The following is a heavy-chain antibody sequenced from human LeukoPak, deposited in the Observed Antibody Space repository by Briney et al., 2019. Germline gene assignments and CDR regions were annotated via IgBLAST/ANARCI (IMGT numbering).Heavy chain of an antibody. CDR3: ARGAGSYGSFYFDY. Sequence: ASVKVPCKASGYTFTAYYMHWVRQAPGQGLEWMGWINPNSGAINNAQKFQGRVTMTRDTSISTAYMDLSRLRSDDTAVYYCARGAGSYGSFYFDYWGQGTLVTISS. CDR2: INPNSGAI. J-gene: IGHJ4*02. D-gene: IGHD5-18*01. V-gene: IGHV1-2*02. CDR1: GYTFTAYY.